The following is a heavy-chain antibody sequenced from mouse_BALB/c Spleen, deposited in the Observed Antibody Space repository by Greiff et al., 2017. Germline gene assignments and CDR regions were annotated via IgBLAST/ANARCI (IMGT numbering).Heavy chain of an antibody. V-gene: IGHV3-8*02. Sequence: EVKLQESGPSLVKPSQTLSLTCSVTGDSITSGYWNWIRKFPGNKLEYMGYISYSGSTYYYPSLKSRISITRDTSKNQYYLQLNSVTTEDTATYYCARYLLRPLYAMDYWGQGTSVTVSS. CDR2: ISYSGST. J-gene: IGHJ4*01. CDR3: ARYLLRPLYAMDY. D-gene: IGHD1-2*01. CDR1: GDSITSGY.